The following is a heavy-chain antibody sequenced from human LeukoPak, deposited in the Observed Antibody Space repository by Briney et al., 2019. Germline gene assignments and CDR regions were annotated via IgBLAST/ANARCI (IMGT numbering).Heavy chain of an antibody. CDR3: ATRLRDYYGSGSRPFDY. J-gene: IGHJ4*02. V-gene: IGHV1-69*06. Sequence: ASVKVSCKASGGTFSNYAISWVRQAPGQGLEWMGGIIPILDTTNHAQKFQGRVTITADKSTSTAYMELSSLRSEDTAVYYCATRLRDYYGSGSRPFDYWGQGTLVTVSS. D-gene: IGHD3-10*01. CDR2: IIPILDTT. CDR1: GGTFSNYA.